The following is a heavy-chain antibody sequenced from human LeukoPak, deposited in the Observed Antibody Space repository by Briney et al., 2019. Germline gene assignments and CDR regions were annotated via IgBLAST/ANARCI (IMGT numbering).Heavy chain of an antibody. CDR3: AKGRGQSYPHYYFDS. Sequence: GGSLRLSCAASGFTFSSYGMRWVRQAPGKGLEWVAFVRYDGSNKYYADSVKGRFTISRDSSKNTLYLQMNSLRPEDTAVYYCAKGRGQSYPHYYFDSWGQGTLVTVSS. V-gene: IGHV3-30*02. CDR1: GFTFSSYG. D-gene: IGHD5-18*01. J-gene: IGHJ4*02. CDR2: VRYDGSNK.